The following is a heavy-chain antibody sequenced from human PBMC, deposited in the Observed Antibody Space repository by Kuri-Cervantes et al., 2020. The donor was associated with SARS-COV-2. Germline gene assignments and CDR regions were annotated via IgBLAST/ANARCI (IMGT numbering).Heavy chain of an antibody. CDR2: ISYDGSNK. CDR3: AKGLGYCSSTSCYEFDY. D-gene: IGHD2-2*01. V-gene: IGHV3-30-3*01. CDR1: GFTFSSYA. Sequence: GESLKISCAASGFTFSSYAMHWVRQAPGKGLEWVAVISYDGSNKYYADSVKGRFTISRDNSKNTLYLQMNSLRAEDTAVYYCAKGLGYCSSTSCYEFDYWGQGTLVTVSS. J-gene: IGHJ4*02.